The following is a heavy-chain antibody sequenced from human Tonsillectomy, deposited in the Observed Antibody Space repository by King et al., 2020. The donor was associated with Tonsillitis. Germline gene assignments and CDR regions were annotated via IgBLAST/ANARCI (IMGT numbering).Heavy chain of an antibody. CDR2: IYYSGRT. V-gene: IGHV4-39*01. D-gene: IGHD3-10*01. J-gene: IGHJ3*02. Sequence: QLQESGPGLVKPSETLSLTCTVSGASISTSSYYWGWIRQPPGKGLEWIGNIYYSGRTYYNPSLESRVTMSVDTSKGQVSLKLRSVTAAETAVYYCARTFYYGSGSYDAFDIWGQGTMVTVSS. CDR3: ARTFYYGSGSYDAFDI. CDR1: GASISTSSYY.